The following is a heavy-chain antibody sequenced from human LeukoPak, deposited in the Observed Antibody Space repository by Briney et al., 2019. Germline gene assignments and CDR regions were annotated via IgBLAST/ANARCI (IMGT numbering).Heavy chain of an antibody. V-gene: IGHV3-72*01. D-gene: IGHD6-19*01. J-gene: IGHJ4*02. Sequence: GGSLRLSCAASGFTFSDHYMYWVRQAPGKGLEWVGRTRNRANLYTTEYAASVKGRFTISRDDSKNSLYLQMNSLKTEDTAVYYCVRVYSSSWYGSYFDYWGQGALVTVSS. CDR2: TRNRANLYTT. CDR3: VRVYSSSWYGSYFDY. CDR1: GFTFSDHY.